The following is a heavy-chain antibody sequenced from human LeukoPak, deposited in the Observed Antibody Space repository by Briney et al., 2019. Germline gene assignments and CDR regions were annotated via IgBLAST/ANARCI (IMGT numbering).Heavy chain of an antibody. CDR2: INAGNGNT. V-gene: IGHV1-3*01. CDR1: GYTFTSYA. J-gene: IGHJ6*02. CDR3: ARDATRYGMDV. Sequence: ASVKVSCKASGYTFTSYAMHWVRQAPGQRLEWMGWINAGNGNTKYSQKFQGRVTITRDTSASTAYMELSSLRSEDTAEYYCARDATRYGMDVWGQGTTVTVSS.